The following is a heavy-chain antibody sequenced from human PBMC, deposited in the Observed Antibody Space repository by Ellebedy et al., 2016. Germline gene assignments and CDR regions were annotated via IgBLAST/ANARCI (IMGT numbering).Heavy chain of an antibody. CDR3: ARDRLSGSYYYDY. CDR2: ISGSGGST. Sequence: GGSLRLSXAASGFTFADYGMSWVRQAPGKGLEWVSAISGSGGSTYYADSVKGRFTISRDNSKNTLYLQMNSLRAEDTAVYYCARDRLSGSYYYDYWGQGTLVTVSS. V-gene: IGHV3-23*01. J-gene: IGHJ4*02. D-gene: IGHD1-26*01. CDR1: GFTFADYG.